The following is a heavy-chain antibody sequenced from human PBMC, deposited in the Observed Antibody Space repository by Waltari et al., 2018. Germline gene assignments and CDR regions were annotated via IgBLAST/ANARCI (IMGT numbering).Heavy chain of an antibody. D-gene: IGHD6-19*01. CDR2: ISDLYGGT. J-gene: IGHJ4*02. V-gene: IGHV3-23*01. CDR3: AKASNRDGWYRDY. CDR1: GSRFSTSP. Sequence: EVQLLESGGGLVQPGGSLSLSCAASGSRFSTSPIIWVRQAPGKGLEWVSSISDLYGGTYYADSVKGRFTISGDNAKNTLYLEMNNLRVDDTAVYYCAKASNRDGWYRDYWGQGTLVTVSS.